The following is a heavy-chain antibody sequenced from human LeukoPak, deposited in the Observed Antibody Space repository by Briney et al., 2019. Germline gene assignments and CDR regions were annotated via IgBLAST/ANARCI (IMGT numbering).Heavy chain of an antibody. CDR1: GFIFSSYA. CDR3: ANARITMVRGVIENFDY. V-gene: IGHV3-23*01. J-gene: IGHJ4*02. CDR2: ISGSGGST. D-gene: IGHD3-10*01. Sequence: PGGSLRLSCAASGFIFSSYAMSWVRQAPGKGLEWVSTISGSGGSTYYADSVKGRFTISRDNSKNTLYLQMNSLRAEDTAVYYCANARITMVRGVIENFDYWGQGTLVTVSS.